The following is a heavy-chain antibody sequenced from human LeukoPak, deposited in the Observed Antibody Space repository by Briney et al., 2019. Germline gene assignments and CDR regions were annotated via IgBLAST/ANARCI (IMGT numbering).Heavy chain of an antibody. V-gene: IGHV3-23*01. Sequence: GGSLRLSCAASGFTFSSYAMSWVRQAPGKGLEWVSAISGRDGYTYYADSVKGRFTISRDNSKDTLFLHMSSLRAEDTAVYYCARDVVDYYDSSGYSQFDYWGQGTLVTVSS. J-gene: IGHJ4*02. CDR2: ISGRDGYT. CDR3: ARDVVDYYDSSGYSQFDY. CDR1: GFTFSSYA. D-gene: IGHD3-22*01.